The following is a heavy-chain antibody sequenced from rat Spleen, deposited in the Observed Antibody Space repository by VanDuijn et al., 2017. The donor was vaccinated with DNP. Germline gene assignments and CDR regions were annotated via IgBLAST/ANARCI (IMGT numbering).Heavy chain of an antibody. CDR2: IKAKSNNYAT. V-gene: IGHV6-6*01. Sequence: EVQVLESGGGLVQPGNSLKLSCATSGFTFSTAWMYWYRQFPEKRLEWVARIKAKSNNYATDYTESVKGRFTISRDDSKSSIYLQMNNLKEEDTAIYYCACDYYSSYWSFDFWGPGTMVTVSS. D-gene: IGHD1-2*01. CDR3: ACDYYSSYWSFDF. J-gene: IGHJ1*01. CDR1: GFTFSTAW.